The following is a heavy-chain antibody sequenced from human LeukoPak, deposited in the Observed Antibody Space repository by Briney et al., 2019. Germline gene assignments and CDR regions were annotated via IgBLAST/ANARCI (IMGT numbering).Heavy chain of an antibody. Sequence: SETLSLTCTVSGGSVNNYYWSWIRQPPGKGLEWIGYIYYSGNTNYNLSLKSRVTIPIQTSMNQFSLKLSSMSAADTAVYFCARDRESGALDIWGQGTMVTVSS. J-gene: IGHJ3*02. CDR3: ARDRESGALDI. V-gene: IGHV4-59*02. CDR1: GGSVNNYY. CDR2: IYYSGNT. D-gene: IGHD3-10*01.